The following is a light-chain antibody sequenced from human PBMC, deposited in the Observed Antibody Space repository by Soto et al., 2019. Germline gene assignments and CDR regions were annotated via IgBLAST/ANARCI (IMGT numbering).Light chain of an antibody. CDR1: QSISSSY. CDR2: GAS. CDR3: QQFGTSPWT. Sequence: ESVLTQSPGTLSLSPEERDTLSCRASQSISSSYLAWYQQKPGQAPRLLIYGASSRATAIPDRFSGGGSGTDFTLTISSLEPEDFAVYYCQQFGTSPWTFGQGTKVDIK. V-gene: IGKV3-20*01. J-gene: IGKJ1*01.